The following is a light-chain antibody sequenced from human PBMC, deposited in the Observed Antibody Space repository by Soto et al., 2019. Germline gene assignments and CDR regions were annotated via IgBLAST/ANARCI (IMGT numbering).Light chain of an antibody. CDR1: ETITTF. J-gene: IGKJ2*01. V-gene: IGKV1-39*01. CDR2: AAS. CDR3: QQSYITPHT. Sequence: DIQMTQSPSSLAASVGGTVTITCRASETITTFLNWYKQKSGRAPQLLIFAASSLQSGVPSRFSGSGSGTEFTLTISSLRPEDFATYYCQQSYITPHTFGQGTKVDIK.